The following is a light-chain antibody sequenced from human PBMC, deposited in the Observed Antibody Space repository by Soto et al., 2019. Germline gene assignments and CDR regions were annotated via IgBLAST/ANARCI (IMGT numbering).Light chain of an antibody. CDR3: QQYGSSL. CDR2: GAS. Sequence: EIVLTQSPGTLSLSPGERATLSCRASQSVSSSYLAWYQQKPGQAPRLLIYGASSSATGIPDRFSGSGSGTDFTVTISRLEPEDFAVYYCQQYGSSLFGPGTKVDIK. CDR1: QSVSSSY. V-gene: IGKV3-20*01. J-gene: IGKJ3*01.